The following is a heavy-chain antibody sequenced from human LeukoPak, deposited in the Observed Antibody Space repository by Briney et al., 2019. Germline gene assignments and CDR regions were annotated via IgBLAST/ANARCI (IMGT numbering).Heavy chain of an antibody. CDR2: IYTSGST. J-gene: IGHJ4*02. Sequence: SETLSLTCTVSGGSISGYYWTWIRQPAGKGLEWIGRIYTSGSTNYNPSLKSRVTMSVDTSKNQFTLKLSSVTAADTAVYYCARVALDYYDTSGYLSIWGQGTLVTVSS. CDR3: ARVALDYYDTSGYLSI. CDR1: GGSISGYY. D-gene: IGHD3-22*01. V-gene: IGHV4-4*07.